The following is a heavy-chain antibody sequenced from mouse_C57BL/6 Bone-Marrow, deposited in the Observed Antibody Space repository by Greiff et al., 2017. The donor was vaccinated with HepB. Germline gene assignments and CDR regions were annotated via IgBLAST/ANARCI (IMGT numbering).Heavy chain of an antibody. D-gene: IGHD1-1*01. CDR3: ARVYGSSYFDY. CDR2: ISGGGGNT. V-gene: IGHV5-9*01. J-gene: IGHJ2*01. CDR1: GFTFSSYT. Sequence: VQLKESGGGLVKPGGSLKLSCAASGFTFSSYTMSWVRQTPEKRLEWVATISGGGGNTYYPDSVKGRFTISRDNAKNTLYLQMSSLRSEDTALYYCARVYGSSYFDYWGQGTTLTVSS.